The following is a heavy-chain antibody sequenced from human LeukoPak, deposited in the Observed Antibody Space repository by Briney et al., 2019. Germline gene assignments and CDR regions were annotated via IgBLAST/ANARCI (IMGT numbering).Heavy chain of an antibody. V-gene: IGHV4-30-4*01. Sequence: SETLSLTCTVSGGSIGSGNFYWSWIRQPPGKGLEWIGYIFYLGSTYYNLSLKSRVTMSVDTSKNQFSLILRSVTAADTAVYYCARKYPDHWFDPWGQGTLVTVSS. CDR3: ARKYPDHWFDP. D-gene: IGHD6-6*01. J-gene: IGHJ5*02. CDR1: GGSIGSGNFY. CDR2: IFYLGST.